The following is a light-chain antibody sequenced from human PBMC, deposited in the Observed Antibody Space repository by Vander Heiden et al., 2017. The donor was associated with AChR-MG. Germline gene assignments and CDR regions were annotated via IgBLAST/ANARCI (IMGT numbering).Light chain of an antibody. Sequence: QSALTQPASVSGSPGQSITISCTGASSDIGTYPYVSWYQQHPGKAPKLMIYAVTNRPSGVSNRFSGSKSGNTASLTISGLQTEDEAAYYCSSYSSSSTYVIFGGGTKLTVL. CDR1: SSDIGTYPY. CDR2: AVT. CDR3: SSYSSSSTYVI. J-gene: IGLJ2*01. V-gene: IGLV2-14*01.